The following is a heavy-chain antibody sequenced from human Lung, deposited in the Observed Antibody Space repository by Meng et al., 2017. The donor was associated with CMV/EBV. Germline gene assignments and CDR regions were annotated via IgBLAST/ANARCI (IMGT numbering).Heavy chain of an antibody. J-gene: IGHJ4*02. CDR3: ARVLRYSSSWYVGFDFDY. CDR1: GYTFTGYY. Sequence: ASVKVSCKASGYTFTGYYMHWVRQAPGQGLEWMGWINPNSGGTNYAQKFQGRVTMTRDTSISTAYMELSRLRSDDTAVYYCARVLRYSSSWYVGFDFDYWGQGTXVTVYS. CDR2: INPNSGGT. D-gene: IGHD6-13*01. V-gene: IGHV1-2*02.